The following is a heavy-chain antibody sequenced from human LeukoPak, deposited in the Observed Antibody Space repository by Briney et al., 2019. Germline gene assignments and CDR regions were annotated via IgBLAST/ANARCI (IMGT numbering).Heavy chain of an antibody. CDR1: GFTFSDYY. J-gene: IGHJ4*02. CDR2: ISSSSSYT. Sequence: PGGSLRLSCAASGFTFSDYYMSWIRQAPGKGLEWVSYISSSSSYTNYADSVKGRFTISRDNAKNSLYLQMNSLRAEDTAVYYCAGRGGPNYDSSGYDGFDYWGQGTLVTVSS. CDR3: AGRGGPNYDSSGYDGFDY. V-gene: IGHV3-11*03. D-gene: IGHD3-22*01.